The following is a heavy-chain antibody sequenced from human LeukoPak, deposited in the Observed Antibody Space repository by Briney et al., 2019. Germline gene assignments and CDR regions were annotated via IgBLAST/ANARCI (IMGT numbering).Heavy chain of an antibody. CDR1: GFSLTTSGMC. CDR2: IDWDDDE. V-gene: IGHV2-70*11. Sequence: SGPALVRPTQTLRLTCTFSGFSLTTSGMCVNWIRQPPGKALEWLARIDWDDDEYYSTSLKARLTISKDTSKNQVVLTMTNVDPVDTGTYYCARAVGSYVYYMDVWDQGTTVTVSS. J-gene: IGHJ6*03. CDR3: ARAVGSYVYYMDV. D-gene: IGHD5-18*01.